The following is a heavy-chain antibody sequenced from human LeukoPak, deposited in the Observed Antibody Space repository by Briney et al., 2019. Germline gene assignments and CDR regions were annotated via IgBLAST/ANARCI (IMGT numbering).Heavy chain of an antibody. CDR2: INWSGGRT. V-gene: IGHV3-20*04. CDR1: GFNFEDYG. D-gene: IGHD2-21*02. CDR3: TRGGPAYCGADCYDFDY. J-gene: IGHJ4*02. Sequence: GGSLRLSCAVSGFNFEDYGMSWVRQAPGKGLEWVSSINWSGGRTGYADSVKGRFTISRDNAKNSLYLQMNSLRAEDTAFYYCTRGGPAYCGADCYDFDYWGQGTLATVSS.